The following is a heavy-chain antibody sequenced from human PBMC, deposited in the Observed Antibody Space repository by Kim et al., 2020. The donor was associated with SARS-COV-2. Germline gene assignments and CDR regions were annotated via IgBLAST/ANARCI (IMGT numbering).Heavy chain of an antibody. V-gene: IGHV2-5*02. D-gene: IGHD5-18*01. J-gene: IGHJ4*02. CDR1: GFSLSTSGVG. CDR3: AHSGYSYGYDSGPHFVVDY. CDR2: IYWDDDK. Sequence: SGPTLVNPTQTLTLTCTFSGFSLSTSGVGVGWIRQPPGKALEWLALIYWDDDKRYSPSLKSRLTITKDTSKNQVVLTMTNMDPVDTATYYCAHSGYSYGYDSGPHFVVDYWGQGTLVTVSS.